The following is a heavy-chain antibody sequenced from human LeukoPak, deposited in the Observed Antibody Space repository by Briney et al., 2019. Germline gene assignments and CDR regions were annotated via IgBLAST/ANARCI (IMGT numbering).Heavy chain of an antibody. CDR3: ARGDWPSSFMIFGVVRPMGFDY. J-gene: IGHJ4*02. D-gene: IGHD3-3*01. V-gene: IGHV1-18*01. Sequence: ASVKVSCKASGYTFSTYGISWVRQAPGQGLEWMGWISGYNGNTNYAQKLQGRVTMTTDTSTSTAYMEMRSLRSDDTAMYYCARGDWPSSFMIFGVVRPMGFDYWGQGTLVTVSS. CDR1: GYTFSTYG. CDR2: ISGYNGNT.